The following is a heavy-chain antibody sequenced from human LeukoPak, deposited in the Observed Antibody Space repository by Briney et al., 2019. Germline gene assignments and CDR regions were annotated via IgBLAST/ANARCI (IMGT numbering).Heavy chain of an antibody. D-gene: IGHD3-3*01. CDR2: MKPNSGNT. V-gene: IGHV1-8*01. J-gene: IGHJ4*02. CDR3: ARGASVYYDFWSGYPKRGAYFDY. CDR1: GYTFTSYD. Sequence: ASVKVSCKASGYTFTSYDINWVRQATGEGLEWMGWMKPNSGNTGYAQTFKGRFTMTRNTSISTAYMELSSLRSEDTAVYYCARGASVYYDFWSGYPKRGAYFDYWGQGTLVTVSS.